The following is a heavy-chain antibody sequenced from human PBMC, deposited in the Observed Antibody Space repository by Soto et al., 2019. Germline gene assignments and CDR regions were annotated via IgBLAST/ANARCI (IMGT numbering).Heavy chain of an antibody. D-gene: IGHD1-1*01. CDR1: GYTFTSYD. Sequence: ASVKVSCKASGYTFTSYDVTWVRQAPGQGLEYMGWISAYNGNTNYAQKFQGRVTMTTDTSTSTAYMELRSLRSDDTAVYYCARGDDGFSPSNDYWGQGTLVTVS. CDR3: ARGDDGFSPSNDY. CDR2: ISAYNGNT. J-gene: IGHJ4*02. V-gene: IGHV1-18*01.